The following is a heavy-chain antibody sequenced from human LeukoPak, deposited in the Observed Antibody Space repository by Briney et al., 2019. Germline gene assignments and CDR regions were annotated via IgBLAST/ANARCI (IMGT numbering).Heavy chain of an antibody. D-gene: IGHD1-7*01. Sequence: GGSLRLSCAASGFTFSSYAMSWVRQAPGKGLEWVSAISGSGSSTYYADSVKGRFTISRDNSKNTLNLQMNSLRAEDTAVYYCAKDKDKGNYYFDYWGQGTLVTVSS. V-gene: IGHV3-23*01. CDR2: ISGSGSST. CDR1: GFTFSSYA. CDR3: AKDKDKGNYYFDY. J-gene: IGHJ4*02.